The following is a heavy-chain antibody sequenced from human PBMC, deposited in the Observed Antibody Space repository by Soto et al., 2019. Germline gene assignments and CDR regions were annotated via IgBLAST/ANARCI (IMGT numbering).Heavy chain of an antibody. CDR2: ISASGGST. CDR3: AIDGSSVIVVFFLF. D-gene: IGHD3-10*01. Sequence: GGSLRLSCAASGFTFSNYAMSWVRQAPGKGLEWVSTISASGGSTYYADSVRGRFTIARDNSERTLFLQMNSLRAEDTAVYYCAIDGSSVIVVFFLFWGQGALVTVSS. V-gene: IGHV3-23*01. CDR1: GFTFSNYA. J-gene: IGHJ4*02.